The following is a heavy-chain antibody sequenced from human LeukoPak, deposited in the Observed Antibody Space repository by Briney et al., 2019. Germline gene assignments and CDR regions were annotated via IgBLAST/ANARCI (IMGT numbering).Heavy chain of an antibody. Sequence: ASVKVSCKASGYTFNGHYMHWVRRAPGQGLEWLGWMNCYSGSTGYAKKFQGRVTFTRNTSISTSYMELSSLRSEDTAVYYCARGLRARTDFYYYMDVWGKGTTVIVSS. CDR1: GYTFNGHY. CDR3: ARGLRARTDFYYYMDV. D-gene: IGHD1-1*01. J-gene: IGHJ6*03. CDR2: MNCYSGST. V-gene: IGHV1-8*03.